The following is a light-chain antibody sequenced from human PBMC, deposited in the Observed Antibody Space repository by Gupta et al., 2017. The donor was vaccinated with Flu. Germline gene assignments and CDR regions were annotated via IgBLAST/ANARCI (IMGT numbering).Light chain of an antibody. Sequence: GTLSLSPGERATLSCRASQSVRSSYLAWYQQKPGQAPRLLIYGASSRATGIPDRFSGSGSGTDFTLTISRLEPEDFAVYYCQQYHSSPFTFGHGTKVDIK. CDR2: GAS. CDR1: QSVRSSY. J-gene: IGKJ3*01. CDR3: QQYHSSPFT. V-gene: IGKV3-20*01.